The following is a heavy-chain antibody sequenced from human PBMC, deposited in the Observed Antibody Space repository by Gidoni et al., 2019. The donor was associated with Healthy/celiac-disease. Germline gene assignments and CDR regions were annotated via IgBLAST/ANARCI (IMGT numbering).Heavy chain of an antibody. V-gene: IGHV4-59*08. Sequence: QVQLQESGQGLVKPSETMYLTCTVAGGSIRSYYWSWIRPPPGNGLEWTGCIYYSGSTNYNPSLKSRVTISVDTSKNQFSLKLSSVTAADTAVYYCARQFYGGYFDYWGQGTLVTVSS. CDR3: ARQFYGGYFDY. D-gene: IGHD4-17*01. CDR2: IYYSGST. CDR1: GGSIRSYY. J-gene: IGHJ4*02.